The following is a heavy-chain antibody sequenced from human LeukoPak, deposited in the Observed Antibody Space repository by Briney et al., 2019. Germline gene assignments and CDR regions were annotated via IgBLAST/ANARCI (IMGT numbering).Heavy chain of an antibody. CDR2: IIPIFGTA. CDR3: AREGQLERSWNAFDI. V-gene: IGHV1-69*05. CDR1: GGTFSSYA. Sequence: SVKVSCKASGGTFSSYAISWVRQAPGQGLEWMGGIIPIFGTANYAQKFQGRVTITTDESTSTAYMELSSLRSEDTAVYYCAREGQLERSWNAFDIWGQGTMVTVSS. J-gene: IGHJ3*02. D-gene: IGHD1-1*01.